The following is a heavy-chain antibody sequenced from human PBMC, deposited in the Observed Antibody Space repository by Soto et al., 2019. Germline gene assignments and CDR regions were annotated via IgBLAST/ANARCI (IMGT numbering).Heavy chain of an antibody. J-gene: IGHJ6*02. Sequence: ASVKVSCKASGHTFTSYGISWVRQAPGQGLEWMGWISAYNGNTNYAQKLQGRVTMTTDTSTSTAYMELRSLRSDDTAVYYCASFRYCSGGRCKYYYYGMDVWGQGTTVTVSS. D-gene: IGHD2-15*01. CDR3: ASFRYCSGGRCKYYYYGMDV. V-gene: IGHV1-18*01. CDR1: GHTFTSYG. CDR2: ISAYNGNT.